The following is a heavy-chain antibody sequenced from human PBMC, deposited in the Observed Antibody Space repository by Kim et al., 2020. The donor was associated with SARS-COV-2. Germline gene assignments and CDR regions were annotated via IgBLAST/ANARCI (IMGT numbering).Heavy chain of an antibody. CDR3: ARGYDRYGERLGGMDV. D-gene: IGHD4-17*01. CDR2: IKQDGSEK. CDR1: GFTFSSYW. Sequence: GGSLRLSCAASGFTFSSYWMSWVRQAPGKGLEWVANIKQDGSEKYYVDSVKGRFTISRDNAKNSLYLQMNSLRAEDTAVYYCARGYDRYGERLGGMDVWGQGTTVTVS. V-gene: IGHV3-7*03. J-gene: IGHJ6*02.